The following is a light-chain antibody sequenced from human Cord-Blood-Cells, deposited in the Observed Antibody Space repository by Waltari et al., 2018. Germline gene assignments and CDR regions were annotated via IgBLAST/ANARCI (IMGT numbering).Light chain of an antibody. CDR1: QSVSSY. J-gene: IGKJ3*01. Sequence: EIVLTQSPATLSLSPGERATLSCRASQSVSSYLAWYQQKPGQAPRLLIYDASNRATGIPARFSGSGSGTDFTLTISSLEPEDFAVYYCQQRSNWPPDGLVTFGPGTKVDIK. CDR2: DAS. V-gene: IGKV3-11*01. CDR3: QQRSNWPPDGLVT.